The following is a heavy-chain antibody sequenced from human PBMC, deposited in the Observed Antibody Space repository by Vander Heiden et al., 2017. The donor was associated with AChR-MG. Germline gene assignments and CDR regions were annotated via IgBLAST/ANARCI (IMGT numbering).Heavy chain of an antibody. CDR1: GYTFTTSH. Sequence: QVQLVQSGSEVKKPGASVKAPCKASGYTFTTSHINWVRQAPGQGLEWVGWISPSSGNTNSAQSLQGRVTLTTDTSTSTAYMELRSLRSDDTAVYYCAREKTVPVVDAWGQGTLVTVSS. D-gene: IGHD3-16*02. V-gene: IGHV1-18*01. J-gene: IGHJ5*02. CDR3: AREKTVPVVDA. CDR2: ISPSSGNT.